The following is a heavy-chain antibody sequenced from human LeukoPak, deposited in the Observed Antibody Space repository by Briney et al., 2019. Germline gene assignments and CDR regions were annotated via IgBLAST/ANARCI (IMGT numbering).Heavy chain of an antibody. CDR3: ARDRESLDY. D-gene: IGHD3-10*01. CDR2: ISSSSSYT. V-gene: IGHV3-21*05. J-gene: IGHJ4*02. CDR1: GFTFSSYE. Sequence: GGSLRLSCTASGFTFSSYEMNWVRQAPGKGLEWVSYISSSSSYTKYADSVKGRFTVSRDNTKNSLYLQMNSLRAEDTAVYFCARDRESLDYWGQGTLVTVSS.